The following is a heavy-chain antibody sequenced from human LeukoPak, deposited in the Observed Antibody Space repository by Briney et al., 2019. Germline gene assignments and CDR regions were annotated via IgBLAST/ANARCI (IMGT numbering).Heavy chain of an antibody. J-gene: IGHJ5*02. V-gene: IGHV3-11*06. CDR2: ISSSSSYT. Sequence: LSLTCAVYGASFSGYYWSWIRQAPGKGLEWVSYISSSSSYTNYADSVKGRFTISRDNAKNSLYLQMNSLRAEDTAVYYCARDLVDYYDSSANNWFDPWGQGTLVTVSS. CDR3: ARDLVDYYDSSANNWFDP. CDR1: GASFSGYY. D-gene: IGHD3-22*01.